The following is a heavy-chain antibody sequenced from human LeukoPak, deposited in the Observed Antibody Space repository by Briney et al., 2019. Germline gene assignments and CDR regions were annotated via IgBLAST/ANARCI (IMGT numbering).Heavy chain of an antibody. CDR3: AKDRGYDFWSGYYSVFDY. Sequence: GGSLRLSCAASGFTFSSYAMSWVRQAPGKGLEWVSAISGSGGSTYYADSVKGRFTISRDNSKNTLYLQMNSLRAEDTAVYYCAKDRGYDFWSGYYSVFDYWGQGTLVTVSS. CDR2: ISGSGGST. V-gene: IGHV3-23*01. J-gene: IGHJ4*02. D-gene: IGHD3-3*01. CDR1: GFTFSSYA.